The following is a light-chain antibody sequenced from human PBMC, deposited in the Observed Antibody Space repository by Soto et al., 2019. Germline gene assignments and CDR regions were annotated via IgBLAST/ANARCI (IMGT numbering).Light chain of an antibody. CDR2: TAS. CDR3: QQLTSFPFT. Sequence: DIQLTQSPSFLSASVGDRVTITCRASQGISTSLAWYQQKPGNVPKLLIYTASTLQSGVPSRFSGSGSGTEFTLTISSLLPEDFATYHCQQLTSFPFTFGQGTRLEIK. CDR1: QGISTS. V-gene: IGKV1-9*01. J-gene: IGKJ5*01.